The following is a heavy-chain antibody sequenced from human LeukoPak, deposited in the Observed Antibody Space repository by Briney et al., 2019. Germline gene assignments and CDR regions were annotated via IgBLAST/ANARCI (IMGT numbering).Heavy chain of an antibody. CDR1: GVSISSSSYY. J-gene: IGHJ4*02. CDR3: ARYGQTAMVDY. V-gene: IGHV4-39*01. D-gene: IGHD5-18*01. CDR2: IYYSGST. Sequence: SETLSLTCTVSGVSISSSSYYWRWIRQPPGWVLEWIGSIYYSGSTYYNPSLKSRVTISVDTSKNQFSLKLSSVTAADTAVYYCARYGQTAMVDYWGQGTLVTVSS.